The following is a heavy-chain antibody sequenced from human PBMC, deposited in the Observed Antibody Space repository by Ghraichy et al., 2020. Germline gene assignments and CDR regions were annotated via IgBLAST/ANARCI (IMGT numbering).Heavy chain of an antibody. J-gene: IGHJ5*02. CDR2: ISGSGGDT. CDR3: ASPSGITVPGPDP. D-gene: IGHD1-26*01. V-gene: IGHV3-23*01. CDR1: GFTFSNYA. Sequence: GESLNISCAASGFTFSNYALSWVRQAPGKGLEWVSAISGSGGDTYYADSVKGRFTISRDNSRKTLFLQMNTLRAEDTAVYYCASPSGITVPGPDPWGQGTLVTVSS.